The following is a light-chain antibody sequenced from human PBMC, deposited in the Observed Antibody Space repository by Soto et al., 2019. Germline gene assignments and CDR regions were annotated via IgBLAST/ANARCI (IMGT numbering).Light chain of an antibody. J-gene: IGLJ2*01. CDR2: DVS. Sequence: QSALTQPASVSGSPGQSITISCTGTSSDVGGYNYVSWYQQHPGKAPKLMIYDVSNRPSGVSDRFSGSKSGNTASLTSSGLQAEDEADYYCSSYTSSSIVFGGGTKVTVL. V-gene: IGLV2-14*01. CDR1: SSDVGGYNY. CDR3: SSYTSSSIV.